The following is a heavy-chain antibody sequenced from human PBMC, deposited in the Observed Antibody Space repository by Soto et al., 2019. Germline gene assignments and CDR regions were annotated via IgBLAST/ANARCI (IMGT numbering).Heavy chain of an antibody. CDR1: GGSISSYY. J-gene: IGHJ5*02. CDR3: ARVGAIKFRGVIPDRHAS. Sequence: SETLSLTCTVSGGSISSYYWSWIRQPPGKGLEWIGYIYYSGSTNYNPSLKSRVTISVDTSKNQFSLKLSSVTAADTAVYYCARVGAIKFRGVIPDRHASWGRGSPVPVSS. CDR2: IYYSGST. V-gene: IGHV4-59*01. D-gene: IGHD3-10*01.